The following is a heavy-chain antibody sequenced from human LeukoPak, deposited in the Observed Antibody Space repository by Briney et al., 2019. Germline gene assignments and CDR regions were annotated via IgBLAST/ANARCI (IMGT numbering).Heavy chain of an antibody. CDR1: GLTFSSYA. Sequence: GGSLRLFCAPSGLTFSSYAMRWVRHAPGKGLEWVSAISGSGGSTYYADSVRGRFTISRDNSKNTLFLQMNGLRAEDTAIYYCAKAMTSSTYYFDSWGQGTLVTVSS. D-gene: IGHD3-9*01. CDR3: AKAMTSSTYYFDS. CDR2: ISGSGGST. J-gene: IGHJ4*02. V-gene: IGHV3-23*01.